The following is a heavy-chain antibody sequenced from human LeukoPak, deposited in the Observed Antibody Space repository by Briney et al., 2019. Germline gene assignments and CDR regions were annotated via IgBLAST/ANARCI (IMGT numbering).Heavy chain of an antibody. CDR2: IYYSGST. J-gene: IGHJ4*02. Sequence: KASETLSLTCTVSGGSISSSSYYWGWIRQPPGKGLEWIGSIYYSGSTYYNPSLKSRVTISVDTSKNQFSLKLSSVTAADTAVYYCARRDGSGSYYGSSFDYLGQGTLVTVSS. D-gene: IGHD3-10*01. CDR3: ARRDGSGSYYGSSFDY. CDR1: GGSISSSSYY. V-gene: IGHV4-39*01.